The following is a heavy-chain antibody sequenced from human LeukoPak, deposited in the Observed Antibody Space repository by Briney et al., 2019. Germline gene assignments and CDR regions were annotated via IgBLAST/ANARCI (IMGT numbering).Heavy chain of an antibody. CDR2: INPNSGGT. V-gene: IGHV1/OR15-1*01. J-gene: IGHJ4*02. Sequence: ASVKVSCKASGYIFTDYYMHWVRQAPGQELGWMGRINPNSGGTNYAQKFQGRVTMTRDTSISTAYTELSSLRSDDTAVYYCARLHYDYLWGSYRFLDYWGQGTLVTVSS. CDR1: GYIFTDYY. D-gene: IGHD3-16*02. CDR3: ARLHYDYLWGSYRFLDY.